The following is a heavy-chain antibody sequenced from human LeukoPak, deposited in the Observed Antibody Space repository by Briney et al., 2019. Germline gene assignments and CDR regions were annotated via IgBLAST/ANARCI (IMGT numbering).Heavy chain of an antibody. CDR3: ARDFWSGYFDY. CDR2: IYYSGST. D-gene: IGHD3-3*01. J-gene: IGHJ4*02. CDR1: GGSISSSSYY. Sequence: KPSETLSLTYTVSGGSISSSSYYWGWIRQPPGKGLEWIGSIYYSGSTYYNPSLRSRVTISIDTSKNQFSLKLSSVTAADTAVYYCARDFWSGYFDYWGQGTLVTVSS. V-gene: IGHV4-39*02.